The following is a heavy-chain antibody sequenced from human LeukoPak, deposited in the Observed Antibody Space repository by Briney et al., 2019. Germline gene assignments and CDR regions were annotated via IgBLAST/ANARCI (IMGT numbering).Heavy chain of an antibody. CDR1: GGSIGSYY. Sequence: SETLSLTCTVSGGSIGSYYWSWIRQPPGKGLEWIGHIYYSGSTNYNPSLKSRVTMSVDTSKNQLSLKLSSVTAADTAVYYCARQGANYDILTGYSARDAFDIWGQGTMVTVSS. J-gene: IGHJ3*02. D-gene: IGHD3-9*01. V-gene: IGHV4-59*08. CDR2: IYYSGST. CDR3: ARQGANYDILTGYSARDAFDI.